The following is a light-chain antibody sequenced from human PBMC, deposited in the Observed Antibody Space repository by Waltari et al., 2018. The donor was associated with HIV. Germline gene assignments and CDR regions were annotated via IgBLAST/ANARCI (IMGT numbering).Light chain of an antibody. Sequence: EIVLTQSPATLSLSPGERATLSCRARQSVSSYLAWYQQKPGRAPRLLIYDASNRATGIPARFSGSGSGTDFTLTISSLEPEDFAVYYCQQRSNWPLTFGGGTKVEIK. CDR2: DAS. V-gene: IGKV3-11*01. J-gene: IGKJ4*01. CDR3: QQRSNWPLT. CDR1: QSVSSY.